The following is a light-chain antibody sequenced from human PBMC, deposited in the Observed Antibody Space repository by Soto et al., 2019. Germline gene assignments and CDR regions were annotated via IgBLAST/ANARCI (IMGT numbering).Light chain of an antibody. J-gene: IGKJ2*01. V-gene: IGKV3-20*01. Sequence: EIVLTQSPGTLSLSPGERATLSCRASQSVSSRFLAWYQQKPGQAPRLLMYGASSRATGIPDRFSGSGSGTDFTLTISRLEPEDFAVYYCQQYGSSPPYTFGQGTKLEIK. CDR2: GAS. CDR1: QSVSSRF. CDR3: QQYGSSPPYT.